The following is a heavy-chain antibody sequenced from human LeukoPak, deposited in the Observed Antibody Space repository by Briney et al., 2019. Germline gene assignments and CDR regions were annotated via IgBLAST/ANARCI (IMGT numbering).Heavy chain of an antibody. D-gene: IGHD6-19*01. J-gene: IGHJ3*02. CDR3: ARERAVAGYDGYAFDI. V-gene: IGHV6-1*01. Sequence: SQTLSLTCAISGDSVSSNSAAWNWLRQSPSRGLEWLGRTYYRSKWYNDYAVSVKSRITINPDTSKNQFSLQLNSVTPEDTAVYYCARERAVAGYDGYAFDIWGQGTMVTVSS. CDR1: GDSVSSNSAA. CDR2: TYYRSKWYN.